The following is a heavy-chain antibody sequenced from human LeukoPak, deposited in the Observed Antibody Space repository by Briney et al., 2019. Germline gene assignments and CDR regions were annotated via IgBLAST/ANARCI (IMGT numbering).Heavy chain of an antibody. D-gene: IGHD2-2*01. CDR2: IGTDGSRT. Sequence: PGGSLRLSCAASGFTFSSYWMHWVRQVPGKGLVWVARIGTDGSRTTYADSVKGRFTISRDNAKNTLYLQMNSLRAEDTAVYYCAREELGYCSSTSCYDVVNWFDPWGQGTLVTVSS. CDR3: AREELGYCSSTSCYDVVNWFDP. CDR1: GFTFSSYW. V-gene: IGHV3-74*01. J-gene: IGHJ5*02.